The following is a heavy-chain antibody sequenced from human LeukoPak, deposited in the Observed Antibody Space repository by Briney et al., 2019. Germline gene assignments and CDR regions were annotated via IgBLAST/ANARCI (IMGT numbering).Heavy chain of an antibody. CDR3: ARSAGDL. V-gene: IGHV4-59*01. J-gene: IGHJ5*02. CDR1: GVSFSTYY. Sequence: SETLSLTCTVSGVSFSTYYWSWIRQPPGKGLEWIGYIYSSGSTSYNPSLKSRVIISVVTSKIQFSLKVSSVTAADTAVYYCARSAGDLWGQGTLVTVSS. CDR2: IYSSGST.